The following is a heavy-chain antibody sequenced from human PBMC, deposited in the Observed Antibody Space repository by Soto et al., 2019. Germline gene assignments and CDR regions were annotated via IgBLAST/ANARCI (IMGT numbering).Heavy chain of an antibody. D-gene: IGHD2-2*01. V-gene: IGHV3-48*03. CDR3: ARDSEDIVVVPAAMPYGMDV. CDR1: GFTFSSYE. J-gene: IGHJ6*02. CDR2: ISSSGSTI. Sequence: LRLSCAASGFTFSSYEMNWVRQAPGKGLEWVSYISSSGSTIYYADSVKGRFTISRDNAKNSLYLQMNSLRAEGTAVYYCARDSEDIVVVPAAMPYGMDVWGQGTTVTVSS.